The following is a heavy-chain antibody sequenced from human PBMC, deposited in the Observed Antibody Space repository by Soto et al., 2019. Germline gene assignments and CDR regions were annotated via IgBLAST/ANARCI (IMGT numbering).Heavy chain of an antibody. J-gene: IGHJ3*02. CDR2: IYYSGST. CDR3: ARKGWPDVFDI. Sequence: QVQLQESGPGLVKPSQTLSLTCTVSGGSISSGDYYWSWIRQPPGKGLEWIGYIYYSGSTYYKSSLKSRVIISIDSSNNQFSLKLSSVTAADTAVYYCARKGWPDVFDIWGQGAMVPVSS. V-gene: IGHV4-30-4*01. CDR1: GGSISSGDYY.